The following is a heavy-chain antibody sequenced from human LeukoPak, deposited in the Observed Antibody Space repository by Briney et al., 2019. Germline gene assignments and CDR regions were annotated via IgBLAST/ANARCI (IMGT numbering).Heavy chain of an antibody. CDR1: GFTFSAYS. CDR3: ANQEYYYGSGSYYNPLPFDY. D-gene: IGHD3-10*01. V-gene: IGHV3-48*02. J-gene: IGHJ4*02. Sequence: GGSLRLSCAASGFTFSAYSMNWVRQAPGKGLEWISYISSATTTIHYADSVKGRFTISRDNAKNTLYLQMNSLRDEDMAVYYCANQEYYYGSGSYYNPLPFDYWGQGTQVTVSS. CDR2: ISSATTTI.